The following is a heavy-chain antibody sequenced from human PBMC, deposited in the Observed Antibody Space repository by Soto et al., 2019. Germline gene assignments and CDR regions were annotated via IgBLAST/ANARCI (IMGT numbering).Heavy chain of an antibody. D-gene: IGHD5-18*01. CDR2: ICYSGTT. V-gene: IGHV4-59*08. Sequence: QVQLQESGPGLVKPSETLSLTCTVSGGSISSYYWSWIRQPPGKGLEWIGYICYSGTTNYNPSLKSRDTISVDTYKNQLSLKLSSVTAADTAVYYCARRYGYSFDYWGQGTLVTVSS. CDR3: ARRYGYSFDY. J-gene: IGHJ4*02. CDR1: GGSISSYY.